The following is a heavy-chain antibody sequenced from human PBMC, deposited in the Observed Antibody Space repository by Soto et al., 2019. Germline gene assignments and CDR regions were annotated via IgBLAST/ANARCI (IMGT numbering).Heavy chain of an antibody. J-gene: IGHJ5*02. V-gene: IGHV4-34*01. D-gene: IGHD2-15*01. Sequence: SETLSLTCAVYGGSFSGYYWSWIRQPPGKGLEWIGEINHSESTNYNPSLKSRVTISVDTSKNQFSLKLSSVTAADTAVYYCASRYCSGGSCPPGGDLNYWNWFDPWGQGTLVTVSS. CDR1: GGSFSGYY. CDR3: ASRYCSGGSCPPGGDLNYWNWFDP. CDR2: INHSEST.